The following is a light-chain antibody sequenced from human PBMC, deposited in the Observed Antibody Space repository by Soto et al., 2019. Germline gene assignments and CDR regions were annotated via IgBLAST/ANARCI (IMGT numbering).Light chain of an antibody. CDR2: QVT. Sequence: QSALTQPASVSGSPGQSITISCTGTSSDVGNYKYVSWYQEHPGKAPRLIIYQVTNRPSGVSNRFSGSKSGNTASLTISGLQAEDEATYYCSSSTSTTTLLFGGGTKLTVL. CDR1: SSDVGNYKY. J-gene: IGLJ2*01. V-gene: IGLV2-14*01. CDR3: SSSTSTTTLL.